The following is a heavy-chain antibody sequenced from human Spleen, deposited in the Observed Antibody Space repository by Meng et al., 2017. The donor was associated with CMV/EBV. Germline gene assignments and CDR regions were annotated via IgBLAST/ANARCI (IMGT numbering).Heavy chain of an antibody. CDR2: ISSSSTI. CDR1: GFTFSSYS. J-gene: IGHJ6*02. Sequence: GGSLRLSCAASGFTFSSYSMNWVRQAPGKGLEWVSYISSSSTIYYADSVKGRFTISRDNAKNSLYLQMNSLRAEDTAVYYCARESAAMSYYGMDVWGQGTTVTVSS. V-gene: IGHV3-48*04. CDR3: ARESAAMSYYGMDV. D-gene: IGHD2-2*01.